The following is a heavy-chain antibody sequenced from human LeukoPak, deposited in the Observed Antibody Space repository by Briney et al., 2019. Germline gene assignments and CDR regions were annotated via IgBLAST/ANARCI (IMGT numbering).Heavy chain of an antibody. V-gene: IGHV1-69*13. CDR2: IIPIFGTA. CDR1: GYTFTSYY. D-gene: IGHD5-18*01. Sequence: ASVKVSCKASGYTFTSYYMHWVRQAPGQGLEWMGGIIPIFGTANYAQKFQGRVTITADESTSTVYMELSSLRSEDTAVYYCARGYSYAASHPWGQGTLVTVSS. J-gene: IGHJ5*02. CDR3: ARGYSYAASHP.